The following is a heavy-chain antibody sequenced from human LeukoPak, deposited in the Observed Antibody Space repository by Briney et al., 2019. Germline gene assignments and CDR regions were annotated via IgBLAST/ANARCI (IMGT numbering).Heavy chain of an antibody. CDR1: GGTFSSYA. J-gene: IGHJ4*02. CDR2: IIPIFGTA. CDR3: ASFPPKDYDFWSGYWTN. D-gene: IGHD3-3*01. V-gene: IGHV1-69*13. Sequence: ASVKVSCKASGGTFSSYAISWVRQAPGQGLEWMGGIIPIFGTANYAQKFQGRVTITADESTSTAYMELSSLRSEDTAVYYCASFPPKDYDFWSGYWTNWGQGTLVAVSS.